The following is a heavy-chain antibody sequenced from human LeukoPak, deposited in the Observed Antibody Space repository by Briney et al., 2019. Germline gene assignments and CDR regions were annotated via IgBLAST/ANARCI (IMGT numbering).Heavy chain of an antibody. CDR1: GFTVSTNY. Sequence: GGSLRLSCAVSGFTVSTNYVSWVRQAPGKGLEWVSVIYSGGSTYHADSVKGRFTISRDNSENTLFLQLNNLRAEDTAVYYCARGGGAYYYSSSGYYGAAFDFWGQGTMVTVSS. J-gene: IGHJ3*01. CDR2: IYSGGST. D-gene: IGHD3-22*01. V-gene: IGHV3-66*01. CDR3: ARGGGAYYYSSSGYYGAAFDF.